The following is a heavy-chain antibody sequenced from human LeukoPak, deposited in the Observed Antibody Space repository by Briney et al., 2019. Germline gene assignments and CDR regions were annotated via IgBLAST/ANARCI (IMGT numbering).Heavy chain of an antibody. D-gene: IGHD2-15*01. CDR1: GFTFSSYA. CDR3: AKHSRAVVVAAKDY. J-gene: IGHJ4*02. V-gene: IGHV3-23*01. CDR2: ISSSGTNT. Sequence: PGGSLRLSCAGSGFTFSSYAMSWVRQAPGKGLEWVSGISSSGTNTYYADSVKGRFTISRDNSKNTLYLQMNSLRAEDTAIYYCAKHSRAVVVAAKDYWGQGSLVTVSS.